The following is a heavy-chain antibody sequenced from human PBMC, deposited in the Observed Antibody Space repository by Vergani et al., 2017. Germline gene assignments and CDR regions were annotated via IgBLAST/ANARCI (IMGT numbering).Heavy chain of an antibody. D-gene: IGHD3-3*01. J-gene: IGHJ6*02. V-gene: IGHV3-30*18. CDR2: ISYDGSNK. CDR1: GFTFSSYG. CDR3: AKDYGGRYDFWSGLWGYYYGMDV. Sequence: QVQLVESGGGVVQPGRSLRLSCAASGFTFSSYGMHWVRQAPGKGLEWVAVISYDGSNKYYADSVKGRFTISRDNSKNTLYLQMNSLRAEDTAVYYCAKDYGGRYDFWSGLWGYYYGMDVWGQGP.